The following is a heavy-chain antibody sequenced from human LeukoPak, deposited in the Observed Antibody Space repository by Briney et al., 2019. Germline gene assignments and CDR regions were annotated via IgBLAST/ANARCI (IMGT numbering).Heavy chain of an antibody. Sequence: EGSLRLSCAASGFTFSSYGMHWVRQAPGKGLEWVAVISYDGSNKYYADSVKGRFTISRDNSKNTLYLQMNSLRAEDTAVYYCAKDPGSVVVAATGYWGQGTLVTVSS. D-gene: IGHD2-15*01. J-gene: IGHJ4*02. CDR1: GFTFSSYG. CDR3: AKDPGSVVVAATGY. CDR2: ISYDGSNK. V-gene: IGHV3-30*18.